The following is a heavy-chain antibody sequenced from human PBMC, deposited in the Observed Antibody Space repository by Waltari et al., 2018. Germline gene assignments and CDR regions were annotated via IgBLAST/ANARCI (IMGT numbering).Heavy chain of an antibody. Sequence: EVQLLESGGGLVQPGGSLRLSCAASGFTFSSYAMSWVRQAPGKGLEWVSAIMGSGGSTYYADSVKGRFTISRDNSKNTLYLQMNSLRAEDTAVYYCAKDQSSGWYPLDYWGQGTLVTVSS. V-gene: IGHV3-23*01. CDR1: GFTFSSYA. J-gene: IGHJ4*02. CDR3: AKDQSSGWYPLDY. D-gene: IGHD6-19*01. CDR2: IMGSGGST.